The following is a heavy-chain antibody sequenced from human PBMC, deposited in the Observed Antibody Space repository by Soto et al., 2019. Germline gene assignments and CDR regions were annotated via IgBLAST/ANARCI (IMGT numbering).Heavy chain of an antibody. D-gene: IGHD2-2*01. J-gene: IGHJ4*02. CDR2: IIPIFGTA. CDR3: ASEGSTTQPEGYFDY. CDR1: GGSFSSYA. Sequence: GTSAEVSCKASGGSFSSYAISWARHENGQGLEWMGGIIPIFGTANYAQKFQGRVTITADESTSTAYMELSSLRSEDTAVYYCASEGSTTQPEGYFDYWGQGTLVTVSS. V-gene: IGHV1-69*13.